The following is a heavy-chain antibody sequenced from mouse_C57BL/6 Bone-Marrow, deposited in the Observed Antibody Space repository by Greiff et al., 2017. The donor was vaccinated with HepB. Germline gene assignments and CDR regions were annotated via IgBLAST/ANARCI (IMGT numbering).Heavy chain of an antibody. CDR1: GYTFTDYD. Sequence: QVQLQQSGAELVRPGASVTLSCKASGYTFTDYDMHWVKQTPVQGLEWIGAIDPETGGTAYNQKFKGKAILTADKSSSTAYMELRSLTSEDSAVYYGARQEYDAAGLAYGGWGTGVTVTA. CDR3: ARQEYDAAGLAY. CDR2: IDPETGGT. D-gene: IGHD2-14*01. V-gene: IGHV1-15*01. J-gene: IGHJ3*01.